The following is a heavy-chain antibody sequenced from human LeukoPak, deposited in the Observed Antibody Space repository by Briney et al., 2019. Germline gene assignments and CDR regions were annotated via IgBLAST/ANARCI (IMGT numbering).Heavy chain of an antibody. D-gene: IGHD3-10*01. CDR2: IYHSGST. CDR3: ARGQPAPSKKWFGELSHLDY. V-gene: IGHV4-61*01. CDR1: GGSISSSSYY. Sequence: SETLSLTCTVSGGSISSSSYYWSWIRQPPGKGLEWIGYIYHSGSTYYNPSLKSRVTISVDTSKNQFSLKLSSVTAADTAVYYCARGQPAPSKKWFGELSHLDYWGQGTLVTVSS. J-gene: IGHJ4*02.